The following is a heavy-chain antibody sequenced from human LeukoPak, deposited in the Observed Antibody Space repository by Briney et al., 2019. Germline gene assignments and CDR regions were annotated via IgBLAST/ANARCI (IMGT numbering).Heavy chain of an antibody. V-gene: IGHV1-69*06. Sequence: GSSVKVSCKPSGGTFSSYAISWVRQAPGHWREWMGGIIPIFGTANYAQKFQGRVTITADKSTSTAYMELSSLRSEDTAVYYCARGSYVDTAMAPIDYWGQGTLVTVSS. CDR3: ARGSYVDTAMAPIDY. CDR2: IIPIFGTA. J-gene: IGHJ4*02. D-gene: IGHD5-18*01. CDR1: GGTFSSYA.